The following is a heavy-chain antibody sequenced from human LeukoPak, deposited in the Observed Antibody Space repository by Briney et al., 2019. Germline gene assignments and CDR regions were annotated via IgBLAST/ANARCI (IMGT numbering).Heavy chain of an antibody. Sequence: SVKVSCKASGYTFTGYYMHWVRQAPGQGLEWMGRIIPTFGIANYAQKFQGRVTITADKSTSTAYMELSRLRSEDTAVYYCTRDRGNYYDSSGLNWFDPWGQGTLVTVSS. V-gene: IGHV1-69*04. D-gene: IGHD3-22*01. J-gene: IGHJ5*02. CDR1: GYTFTGYY. CDR2: IIPTFGIA. CDR3: TRDRGNYYDSSGLNWFDP.